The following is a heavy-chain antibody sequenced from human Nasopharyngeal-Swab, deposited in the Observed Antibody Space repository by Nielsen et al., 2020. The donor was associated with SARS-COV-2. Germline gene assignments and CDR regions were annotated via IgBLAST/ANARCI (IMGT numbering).Heavy chain of an antibody. CDR3: ARDRADYYDSSGYPHDAFDI. Sequence: GESLKISCKGSGYSFTSYWIGWVRQMPGKGLEWMGIIYPGDSDTRYSPSFQGQVTISADKSISTAYLQWSSLKASDTAMYYCARDRADYYDSSGYPHDAFDIWGQGTMVTVSS. CDR1: GYSFTSYW. J-gene: IGHJ3*02. D-gene: IGHD3-22*01. CDR2: IYPGDSDT. V-gene: IGHV5-51*01.